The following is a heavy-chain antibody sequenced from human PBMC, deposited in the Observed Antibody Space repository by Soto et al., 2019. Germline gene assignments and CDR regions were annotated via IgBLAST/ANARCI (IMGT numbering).Heavy chain of an antibody. CDR1: GYTFTSYD. V-gene: IGHV1-8*01. CDR3: ARGQNDFWSGYNWFDP. D-gene: IGHD3-3*01. J-gene: IGHJ5*02. CDR2: MNPNSGNT. Sequence: ASVKVSCKASGYTFTSYDINWVRQATGQGLEGRGWMNPNSGNTGYAQKFQGRVTMTRNTSISTAYMELSSLRSEDTAVYYCARGQNDFWSGYNWFDPWGQGTPVTVSS.